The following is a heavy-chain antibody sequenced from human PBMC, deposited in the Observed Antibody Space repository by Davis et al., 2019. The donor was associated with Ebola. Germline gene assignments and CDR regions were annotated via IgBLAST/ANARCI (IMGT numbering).Heavy chain of an antibody. CDR3: ASLIEVDTAMVAFDY. J-gene: IGHJ4*02. D-gene: IGHD5-18*01. CDR2: ISTSSGTM. CDR1: GFTFSSYS. Sequence: GESLKISCAASGFTFSSYSMNWVRQAPGKGLEWVSYISTSSGTMYNADSVKGRFTISRDNAKNSLYLQMNSLRAEDTAVYYCASLIEVDTAMVAFDYWGRGALVTVSS. V-gene: IGHV3-48*01.